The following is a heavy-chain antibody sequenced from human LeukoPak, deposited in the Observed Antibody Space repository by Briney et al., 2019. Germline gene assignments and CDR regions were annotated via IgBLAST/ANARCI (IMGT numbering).Heavy chain of an antibody. Sequence: PSETLSLTCTVSGGSISSDYWSWIRQPPGKGLEWIGYIFYSGSTNYNPSLKSRVTISIDTSKNQFSLRLRSVTAADTAVYYCARLGGGNSGGYWGQGTLVTVSS. CDR1: GGSISSDY. D-gene: IGHD4-23*01. J-gene: IGHJ4*02. CDR2: IFYSGST. CDR3: ARLGGGNSGGY. V-gene: IGHV4-59*08.